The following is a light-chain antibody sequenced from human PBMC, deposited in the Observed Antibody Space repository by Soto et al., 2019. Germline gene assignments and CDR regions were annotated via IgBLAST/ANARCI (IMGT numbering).Light chain of an antibody. J-gene: IGLJ2*01. CDR1: NVGSKS. Sequence: SYELTQPPSVSVAPGQTARLTCEVNNVGSKSLNWYQRKPGQAPLLVVYDDSRRPSGIPERFSGSNSGNTATLTISRVEAGDEAEYYCHVWDDSDYVVFGGGTKVTVL. V-gene: IGLV3-21*02. CDR2: DDS. CDR3: HVWDDSDYVV.